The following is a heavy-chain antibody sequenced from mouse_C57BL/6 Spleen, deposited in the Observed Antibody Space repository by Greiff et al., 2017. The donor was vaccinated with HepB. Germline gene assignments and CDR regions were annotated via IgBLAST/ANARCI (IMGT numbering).Heavy chain of an antibody. D-gene: IGHD2-2*01. CDR1: GYTFTDYY. J-gene: IGHJ3*01. CDR3: AREGTMVKGFAY. V-gene: IGHV1-26*01. CDR2: INPNNGGT. Sequence: EVQLQQSGPELVKPGASVKISCKASGYTFTDYYMNWVKQSHGKSLEWIGDINPNNGGTSYNQKFKGKATLTVDKSSSTAYMELRSLTSEDSAVYYCAREGTMVKGFAYWGQGTLVTVSA.